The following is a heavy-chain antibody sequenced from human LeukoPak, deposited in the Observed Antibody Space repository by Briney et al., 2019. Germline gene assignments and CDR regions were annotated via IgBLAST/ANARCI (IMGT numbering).Heavy chain of an antibody. V-gene: IGHV4-34*01. CDR3: ARGQVPAARGYNWFDP. CDR1: GGSFSGYY. J-gene: IGHJ5*02. D-gene: IGHD2-2*01. CDR2: VNARGDT. Sequence: SETLSLNCAVYGGSFSGYYWSWIRQPPGKGLEWIGEVNARGDTNYHRSLKSRVTISVDTSKNQFSLRLTSMIAADTAVYYCARGQVPAARGYNWFDPWGQGTLVTVSS.